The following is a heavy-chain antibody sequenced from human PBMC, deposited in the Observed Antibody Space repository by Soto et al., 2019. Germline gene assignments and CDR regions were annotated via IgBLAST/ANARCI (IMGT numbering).Heavy chain of an antibody. CDR2: ISYDGTNK. J-gene: IGHJ4*02. Sequence: GGSLRLSCAASGLSFSISPIHWVRQAPGKGPEWVALISYDGTNKFYADSVKGRFTISRDNSKSTLYLQVDSLRPEDAAVYYCARDPKTSGGQHWAFNYFDSWGQGTLVTVSS. D-gene: IGHD7-27*01. V-gene: IGHV3-30-3*01. CDR3: ARDPKTSGGQHWAFNYFDS. CDR1: GLSFSISP.